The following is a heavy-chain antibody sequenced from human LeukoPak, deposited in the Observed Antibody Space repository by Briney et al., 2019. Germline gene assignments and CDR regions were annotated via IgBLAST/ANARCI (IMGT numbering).Heavy chain of an antibody. V-gene: IGHV1-8*01. J-gene: IGHJ4*02. Sequence: GASVKVSCKASRYIFTSYDINWVRQATGQGLEWMGWMNPNSGNTGYAQKFQGRVTMTRNTSISTAYMELSSLRSEDTAVYYCARGSLVGARTDFDYWGQGTLVTVSS. D-gene: IGHD1-26*01. CDR2: MNPNSGNT. CDR1: RYIFTSYD. CDR3: ARGSLVGARTDFDY.